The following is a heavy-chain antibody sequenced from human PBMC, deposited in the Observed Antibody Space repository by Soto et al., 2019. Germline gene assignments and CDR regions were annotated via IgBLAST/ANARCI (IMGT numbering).Heavy chain of an antibody. Sequence: ESVGGVVQPGRSLRLSCAASGFTFSSYAMHWVRQAPGKGLEWVAVISYDGSNKYYADSVKGRFTISRDNSKNTLYLQMNSLRAEDTAVYYCAREGWVEGSGSYLIDYWGQGTLVTVSS. CDR1: GFTFSSYA. CDR2: ISYDGSNK. CDR3: AREGWVEGSGSYLIDY. J-gene: IGHJ4*02. D-gene: IGHD1-26*01. V-gene: IGHV3-30-3*01.